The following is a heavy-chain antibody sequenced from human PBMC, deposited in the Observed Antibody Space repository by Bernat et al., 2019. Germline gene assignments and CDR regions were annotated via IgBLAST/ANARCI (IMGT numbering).Heavy chain of an antibody. V-gene: IGHV4-31*03. CDR2: IYYSGST. CDR1: GGSISSSSYY. CDR3: ARDQGGYDSSAGYFDY. Sequence: QLQLQESGPGLVKPSETLSLTCTVSGGSISSSSYYWGWIRQHPGKGLEWIGYIYYSGSTYYNPSLKSRVTISVDTSKNQFSLKLSSVTAADTVVYYCARDQGGYDSSAGYFDYWGQGTLVTVSS. J-gene: IGHJ4*02. D-gene: IGHD3-22*01.